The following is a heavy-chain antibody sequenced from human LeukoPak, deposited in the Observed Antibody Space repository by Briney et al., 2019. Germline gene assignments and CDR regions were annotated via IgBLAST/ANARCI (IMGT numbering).Heavy chain of an antibody. CDR3: AKGGPYDGAGYYLYYSDH. V-gene: IGHV3-23*01. CDR2: LSGSGDMT. J-gene: IGHJ4*02. CDR1: RFTFSTYA. D-gene: IGHD3-22*01. Sequence: PGGCLRLLCAASRFTFSTYAMRWVRQAPGKALVGGSGLSGSGDMTNCADTVMGRSALSRDNSRNTLYLQMDSLRAEDTALYYCAKGGPYDGAGYYLYYSDHWGPGTLVTVSS.